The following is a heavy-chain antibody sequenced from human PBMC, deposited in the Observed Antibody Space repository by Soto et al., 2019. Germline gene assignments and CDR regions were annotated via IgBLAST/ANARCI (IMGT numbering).Heavy chain of an antibody. CDR1: GFTFSSYS. CDR3: AREAGGSSSWDNWFDP. D-gene: IGHD6-13*01. Sequence: EVQLVESGGGLVKPGGSLRLSCAASGFTFSSYSMNWVRQAPGKGLEWVSSISSSSSYIYYADSVKGRFTISRDNAKNSLYLQMNSLRAEDTAVYYCAREAGGSSSWDNWFDPWGQGTLVNVSS. CDR2: ISSSSSYI. V-gene: IGHV3-21*01. J-gene: IGHJ5*02.